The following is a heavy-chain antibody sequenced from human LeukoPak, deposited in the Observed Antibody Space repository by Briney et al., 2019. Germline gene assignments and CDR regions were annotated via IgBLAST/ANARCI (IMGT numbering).Heavy chain of an antibody. CDR2: ISAYNGNT. V-gene: IGHV1-18*01. CDR3: ARGADRTYYYDSSGLGAFDI. Sequence: ASVKVSCKASGYTFTSYGISWVRQAPGQGLEWMGWISAYNGNTNYAQKLQGRVTMTTDTSTSTAYMELRSLRSDDKAVYYCARGADRTYYYDSSGLGAFDIWGQGTMVTVSS. J-gene: IGHJ3*02. D-gene: IGHD3-22*01. CDR1: GYTFTSYG.